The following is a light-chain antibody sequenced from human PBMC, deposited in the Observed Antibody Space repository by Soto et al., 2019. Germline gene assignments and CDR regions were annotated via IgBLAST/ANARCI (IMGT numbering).Light chain of an antibody. CDR1: SSDVGGYNY. V-gene: IGLV2-8*01. CDR3: SSDAVSNYPYV. J-gene: IGLJ1*01. CDR2: EVT. Sequence: QSVLTQPPSASGSPGQSVTISCTGTSSDVGGYNYVSWYQQHPGKAPKLMIYEVTKRPSGVPDRFSGSKSGNTASLTVSGLQAEDEADYYCSSDAVSNYPYVFGTGTKLTVL.